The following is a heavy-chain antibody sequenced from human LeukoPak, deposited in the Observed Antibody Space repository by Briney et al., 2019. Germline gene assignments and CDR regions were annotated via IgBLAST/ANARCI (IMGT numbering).Heavy chain of an antibody. D-gene: IGHD3/OR15-3a*01. CDR1: GGTFSNDA. J-gene: IGHJ4*02. Sequence: GASVKVSCKASGGTFSNDAVSWVRQAPGEGLKWMGRVIPLLGTTNYAHNFQGRDTITADQDTQTAYMELRSLRSEDTAVYFCARGPSSDLRTGFFFGYLHDWGQGTLITVSS. V-gene: IGHV1-69*11. CDR2: VIPLLGTT. CDR3: ARGPSSDLRTGFFFGYLHD.